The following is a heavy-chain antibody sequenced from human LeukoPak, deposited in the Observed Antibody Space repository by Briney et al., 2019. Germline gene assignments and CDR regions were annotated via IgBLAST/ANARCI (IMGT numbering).Heavy chain of an antibody. CDR1: GFTFSNYA. Sequence: PGGSLRLSCTASGFTFSNYAIHWVRQAPGKGLEWVAVISYDGSNKYYADSLKGRFTISRDNSKNTLYLQMNSLTDEDRAVYYCARGVKHSSSWYKGEVDFWGQGTLVTVSS. CDR2: ISYDGSNK. D-gene: IGHD6-13*01. CDR3: ARGVKHSSSWYKGEVDF. J-gene: IGHJ4*02. V-gene: IGHV3-30-3*01.